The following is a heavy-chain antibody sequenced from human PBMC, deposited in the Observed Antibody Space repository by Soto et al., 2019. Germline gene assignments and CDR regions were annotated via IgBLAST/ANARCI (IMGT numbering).Heavy chain of an antibody. CDR2: VSTSGRST. CDR1: GFIFSEST. J-gene: IGHJ4*02. D-gene: IGHD2-15*01. CDR3: VKQAHGLDGVAFDY. Sequence: LRLSCSASGFIFSESTIYWVRQVPGKGLEAISAVSTSGRSTYYADSVKDRFTISRDNSKNTLFLQMGSLRPEDTAIYYCVKQAHGLDGVAFDYWGQGTQVTSPQ. V-gene: IGHV3-64D*06.